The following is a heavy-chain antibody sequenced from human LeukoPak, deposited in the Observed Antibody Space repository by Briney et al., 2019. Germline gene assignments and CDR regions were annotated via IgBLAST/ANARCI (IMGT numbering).Heavy chain of an antibody. V-gene: IGHV3-23*01. J-gene: IGHJ1*01. CDR2: ISGSGGST. Sequence: GGSLRLSCAASGFTFSSHAMSWVRQAPGKGLEWVSAISGSGGSTYYADSVKGRFTISRDNSKNTLYLQMNSLRAEDTAVYYCAKELCGGDCYSGPQYFQHWGQGTLVTVSS. CDR3: AKELCGGDCYSGPQYFQH. CDR1: GFTFSSHA. D-gene: IGHD2-21*02.